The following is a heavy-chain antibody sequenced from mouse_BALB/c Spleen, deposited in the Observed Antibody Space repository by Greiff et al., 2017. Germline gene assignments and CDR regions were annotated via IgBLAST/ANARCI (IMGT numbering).Heavy chain of an antibody. Sequence: EVKLVESGRGLVQPGGSLRLSCATSGFTFTDYYMSWVRQPPGKALEWLGFIRNKANGYTTEYSASVKGRFTISRDNSQSILYLQMNTLRAEDSATYYCARGYYFDYWGQGTTLTVSS. CDR2: IRNKANGYTT. CDR1: GFTFTDYY. CDR3: ARGYYFDY. V-gene: IGHV7-3*02. J-gene: IGHJ2*01.